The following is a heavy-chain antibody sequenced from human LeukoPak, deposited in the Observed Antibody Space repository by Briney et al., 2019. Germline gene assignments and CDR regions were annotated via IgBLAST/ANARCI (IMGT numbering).Heavy chain of an antibody. CDR3: ARGNFKVYWKGFDI. CDR2: IYYNGNT. V-gene: IGHV4-59*11. J-gene: IGHJ3*02. D-gene: IGHD1-1*01. Sequence: SETLSLTCNVSGGSISGHYWNWIRQSPGPGLEWIGYIYYNGNTKYNPSLCSRVIIYLVSSNEQFSLKMTSVTAADTAVYFCARGNFKVYWKGFDIWGQGTMVTVAS. CDR1: GGSISGHY.